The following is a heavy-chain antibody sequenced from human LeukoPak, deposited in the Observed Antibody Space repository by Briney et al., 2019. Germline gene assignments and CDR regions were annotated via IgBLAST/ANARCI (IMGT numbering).Heavy chain of an antibody. Sequence: SQTLSLTCTVSGGPISSGGYYWSWIRQHPGKGLEWIGYIYYSGSTYYNPSLKSRVTISVDTSKNQFSLKLSSVTAADTAVYYCARGPYDFWSGYYGPVDYWGQGTLVTVSS. V-gene: IGHV4-31*03. J-gene: IGHJ4*02. CDR3: ARGPYDFWSGYYGPVDY. D-gene: IGHD3-3*01. CDR2: IYYSGST. CDR1: GGPISSGGYY.